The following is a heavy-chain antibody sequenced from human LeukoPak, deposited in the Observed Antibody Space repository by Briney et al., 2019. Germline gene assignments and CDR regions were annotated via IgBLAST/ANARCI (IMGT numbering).Heavy chain of an antibody. J-gene: IGHJ4*02. CDR3: ARGERGPDY. V-gene: IGHV3-30-3*01. Sequence: GRSLSLSCAASGFTFSSYAMHWVRQAPGKGLEWVAVISYDGSNKYYADSVKGRFTISRDNSKNTLYLQMNSLRAEDTAVYYCARGERGPDYWGQGTLVTVSS. CDR2: ISYDGSNK. D-gene: IGHD1-1*01. CDR1: GFTFSSYA.